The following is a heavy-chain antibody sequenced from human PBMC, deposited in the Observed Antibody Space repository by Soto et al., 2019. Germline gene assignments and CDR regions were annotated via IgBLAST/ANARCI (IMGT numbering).Heavy chain of an antibody. CDR1: GGTFSSYA. Sequence: SVKVSCKASGGTFSSYAISWVRQAPGQGLEWMGGIIPIFGTANYAQKFQGRVTITADKSTSTVYMELSSLRSEDTAVYYCARADSGSYSYYYYYYGMDVWGQGTTVTVSS. V-gene: IGHV1-69*06. D-gene: IGHD1-26*01. J-gene: IGHJ6*02. CDR2: IIPIFGTA. CDR3: ARADSGSYSYYYYYYGMDV.